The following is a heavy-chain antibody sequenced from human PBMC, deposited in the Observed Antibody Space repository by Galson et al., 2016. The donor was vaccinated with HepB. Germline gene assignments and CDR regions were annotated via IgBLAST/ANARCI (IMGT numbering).Heavy chain of an antibody. CDR2: IRSGGATT. Sequence: SLRLSCAASGFTFSGYAMSWVRQAPGNGLEWVAAIRSGGATTYYADSVRGRFTVSRDNSKNTLYLQMNSLRAEDTAIYYCAKVTTVSTSLSNYAMDVWGQGTTVTVSS. CDR1: GFTFSGYA. D-gene: IGHD4-17*01. CDR3: AKVTTVSTSLSNYAMDV. V-gene: IGHV3-23*01. J-gene: IGHJ6*02.